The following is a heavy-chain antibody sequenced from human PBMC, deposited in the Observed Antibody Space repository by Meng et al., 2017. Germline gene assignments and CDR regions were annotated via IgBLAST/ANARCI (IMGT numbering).Heavy chain of an antibody. CDR2: VNTHAGNP. D-gene: IGHD6-19*01. CDR3: ARDPLSYWGSTDIAVAGTFDY. J-gene: IGHJ4*02. CDR1: GDTVLHYA. Sequence: SQLKKPAASLEISHQASGDTVLHYAMKWVGQTHGLGLEWMASVNTHAGNPAFVQRFTGRFFFPLVTSIVTAYPQISSLKAEDTAVYYCARDPLSYWGSTDIAVAGTFDYWGQGTLVTVSS. V-gene: IGHV7-4-1*02.